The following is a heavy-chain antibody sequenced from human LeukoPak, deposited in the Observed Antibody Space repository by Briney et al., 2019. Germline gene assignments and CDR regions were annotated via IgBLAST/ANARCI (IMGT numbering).Heavy chain of an antibody. V-gene: IGHV3-48*01. CDR3: AIQIYHRGFPHNT. CDR1: GFTFSSYS. Sequence: PGGSLRLSCAASGFTFSSYSMNWVRQAPGKGLEWVSYISSSSGNIYYADSVKGRFTISRDNAKNSLYLQMNSLRAEDTAVYYCAIQIYHRGFPHNTWGQGTLVTVSS. CDR2: ISSSSGNI. J-gene: IGHJ4*02. D-gene: IGHD1-14*01.